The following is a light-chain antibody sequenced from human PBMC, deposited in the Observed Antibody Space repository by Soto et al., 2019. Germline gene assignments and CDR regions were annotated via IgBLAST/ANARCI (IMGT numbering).Light chain of an antibody. Sequence: ETVMTQSPATLSVSPWERATLSCWASQSVNSNLAWYQQKLGQAPRVLIYGASTRATGIPARFSGSGSETEFTLTISSLQSEDFAVYYCQQYNNWPRTFGQGTKVDIK. J-gene: IGKJ1*01. CDR3: QQYNNWPRT. CDR2: GAS. CDR1: QSVNSN. V-gene: IGKV3-15*01.